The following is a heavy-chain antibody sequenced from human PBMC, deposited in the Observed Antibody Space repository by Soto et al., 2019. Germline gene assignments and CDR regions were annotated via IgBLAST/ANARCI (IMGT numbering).Heavy chain of an antibody. J-gene: IGHJ4*02. V-gene: IGHV1-24*01. CDR3: ATAYSSPTKLDY. Sequence: ASVKVSCKVSGYTLTELSMHWVRQAPGKGLEWMGGFDPEDGETINAQKFQGRVTMTEDTSTDTAYMELSSLRSEDTAVYYCATAYSSPTKLDYWGQGTLVTVSS. D-gene: IGHD6-13*01. CDR1: GYTLTELS. CDR2: FDPEDGET.